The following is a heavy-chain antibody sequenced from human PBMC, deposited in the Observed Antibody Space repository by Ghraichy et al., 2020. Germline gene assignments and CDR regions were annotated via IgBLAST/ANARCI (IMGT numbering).Heavy chain of an antibody. Sequence: SGPTLVKPTETLTLTCTFSGFSLTTFRVGVGWIRQPPGKALEWLALIFWDDDERYNPSLKRRLAITKDFSKNEVVLTMTDMDPGDTATYYCVLRPPWLDEIHSFDPLGPGTLVTVSS. CDR3: VLRPPWLDEIHSFDP. CDR2: IFWDDDE. V-gene: IGHV2-5*02. J-gene: IGHJ5*01. CDR1: GFSLTTFRVG. D-gene: IGHD5-24*01.